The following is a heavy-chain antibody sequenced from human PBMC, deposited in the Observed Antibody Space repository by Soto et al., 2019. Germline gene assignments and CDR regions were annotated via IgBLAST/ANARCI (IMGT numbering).Heavy chain of an antibody. CDR3: AHRNVNAGTAS. J-gene: IGHJ5*02. CDR1: GLSLTTSGVG. Sequence: QITLKESGPTLVKPTQTLTLTCTFSGLSLTTSGVGVGWIRQPPGKALEWLALIYWNDDKHYSPSLKTRLTIPRXTSKNQVGLRMTNMDTVDTATYYCAHRNVNAGTASWGKGTLVTVSS. V-gene: IGHV2-5*01. CDR2: IYWNDDK. D-gene: IGHD1-1*01.